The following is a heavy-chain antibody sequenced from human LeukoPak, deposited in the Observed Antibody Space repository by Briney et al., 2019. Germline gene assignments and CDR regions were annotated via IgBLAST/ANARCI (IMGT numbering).Heavy chain of an antibody. CDR3: ARVEMATISVGYFDY. CDR2: IPYDGSNK. CDR1: GFTFSSYA. D-gene: IGHD5-24*01. Sequence: PGRSLRLSCAASGFTFSSYAMHWVRQAPGKGLEWVAVIPYDGSNKYYADSVKGRFTISRENSKNTLYLQMNSLRAEDTAVYYCARVEMATISVGYFDYWGQGTLVTVSS. J-gene: IGHJ4*02. V-gene: IGHV3-30-3*01.